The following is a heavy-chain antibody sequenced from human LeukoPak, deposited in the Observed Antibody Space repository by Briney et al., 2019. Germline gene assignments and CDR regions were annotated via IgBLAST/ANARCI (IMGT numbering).Heavy chain of an antibody. CDR3: ASGGGFLEWLSINPDYFDY. D-gene: IGHD3-3*01. CDR1: GYTFTGYY. V-gene: IGHV1-2*06. CDR2: INPNSGGT. J-gene: IGHJ4*02. Sequence: ASVKVSCKASGYTFTGYYMHWVRQAPGQGLEWMGRINPNSGGTNYAQKFQGRVTMTRGTSISTAYMELSRLRSDDTAVYYCASGGGFLEWLSINPDYFDYWGQGTLVTVSS.